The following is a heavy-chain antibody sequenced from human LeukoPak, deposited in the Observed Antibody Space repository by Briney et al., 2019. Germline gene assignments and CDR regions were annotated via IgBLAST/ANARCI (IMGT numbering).Heavy chain of an antibody. J-gene: IGHJ5*02. CDR2: IYTSGST. V-gene: IGHV4-4*07. CDR1: GGSISSYY. D-gene: IGHD2-2*01. CDR3: ARVLEGSTSCCPTSRFDP. Sequence: SETLSLTCTVSGGSISSYYWSWIRQPAGKGLEWIGRIYTSGSTNYNPSLKSRVTMSVDTSRNQLSLKLSSVTAADTAVYYCARVLEGSTSCCPTSRFDPWGQGTLVTVSS.